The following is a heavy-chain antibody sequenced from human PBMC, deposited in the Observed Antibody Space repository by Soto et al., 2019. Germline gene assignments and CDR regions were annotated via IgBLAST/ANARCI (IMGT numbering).Heavy chain of an antibody. CDR1: GGSISSYY. CDR2: IYYSGST. Sequence: SETLSLTCTVSGGSISSYYWSWIRQPPGKGLEWIGYIYYSGSTNYNPSLKSRVTISVDTSKNQFSLKLSSVTAADTAVYYCAGGPNEHETYYDFWSGYYYWGQGTLVTVSS. D-gene: IGHD3-3*01. CDR3: AGGPNEHETYYDFWSGYYY. V-gene: IGHV4-59*01. J-gene: IGHJ4*02.